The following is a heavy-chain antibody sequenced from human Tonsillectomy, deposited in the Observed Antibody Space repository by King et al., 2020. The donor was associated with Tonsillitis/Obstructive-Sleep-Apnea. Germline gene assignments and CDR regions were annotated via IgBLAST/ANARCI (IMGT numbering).Heavy chain of an antibody. D-gene: IGHD2-2*01. CDR1: GYSFTSYW. Sequence: QLVESGAEVKKPGESLKISCKGSGYSFTSYWIGWVRQMPGKGLEWMGIIYPGDSDTRYSPSFQGQVTISADKSISTAYLQWSSLKASDTAMYYCARHPEVPAATTTPLVDYWGQGTLVTVSS. CDR2: IYPGDSDT. V-gene: IGHV5-51*01. CDR3: ARHPEVPAATTTPLVDY. J-gene: IGHJ4*02.